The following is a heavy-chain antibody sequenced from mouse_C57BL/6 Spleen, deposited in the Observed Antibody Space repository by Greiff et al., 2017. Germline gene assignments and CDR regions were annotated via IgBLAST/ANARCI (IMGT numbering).Heavy chain of an antibody. CDR1: GYSITSGYY. Sequence: DVQLQESGPGLVKPSQSLSLTCSVTGYSITSGYYWNWIRQFPGNKLEWMGYISYDGSNNYNPSLKNRISITRDTSKNQFFLKLNSVTTEDTATYYCARDRAAQASPFAYWGQGTLVTVSA. V-gene: IGHV3-6*01. D-gene: IGHD3-2*02. CDR3: ARDRAAQASPFAY. CDR2: ISYDGSN. J-gene: IGHJ3*01.